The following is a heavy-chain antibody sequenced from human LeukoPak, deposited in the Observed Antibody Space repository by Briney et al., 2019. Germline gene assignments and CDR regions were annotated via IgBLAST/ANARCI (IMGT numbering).Heavy chain of an antibody. CDR2: INHSGST. V-gene: IGHV4-34*01. Sequence: KTSETLSLTCAVYGGSFSVYYWSWIRQPPGKGLEWIGEINHSGSTNYNPSLKSRVTISVDTSKNQFSLKLSSVTAADTAVYYCARKPHRDHIVVVPAASWGQGTLVTVSS. J-gene: IGHJ4*02. CDR1: GGSFSVYY. D-gene: IGHD2-2*01. CDR3: ARKPHRDHIVVVPAAS.